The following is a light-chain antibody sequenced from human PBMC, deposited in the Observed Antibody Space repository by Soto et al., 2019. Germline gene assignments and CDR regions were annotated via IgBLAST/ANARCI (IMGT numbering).Light chain of an antibody. CDR3: QQYGSDPWM. CDR2: AAS. V-gene: IGKV3-20*01. Sequence: EIVLTQSPGTLSLSPGERATPSCRASQSVSSSYLAWYQQKPGQAPRLLIDAASSRATGIPDRFSGSGSGTDFTLTISRLEPVDLGEYYCQQYGSDPWMCGQGPKVDIK. J-gene: IGKJ1*01. CDR1: QSVSSSY.